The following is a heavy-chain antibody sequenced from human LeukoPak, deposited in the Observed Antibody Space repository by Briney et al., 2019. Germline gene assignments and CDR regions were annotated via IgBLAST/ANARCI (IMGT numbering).Heavy chain of an antibody. V-gene: IGHV4-39*07. CDR1: GGSIISSSAYY. CDR3: ARDHGDGYNSFDY. Sequence: SETLSLTCTVSGGSIISSSAYYWGWIRQPPGKGLEWIGSISYRGSTYYNPSLQSRVTISIDTSKNQFSLKLSSVTAADTAVYYCARDHGDGYNSFDYWGQGTLVTVSS. D-gene: IGHD5-24*01. J-gene: IGHJ4*02. CDR2: ISYRGST.